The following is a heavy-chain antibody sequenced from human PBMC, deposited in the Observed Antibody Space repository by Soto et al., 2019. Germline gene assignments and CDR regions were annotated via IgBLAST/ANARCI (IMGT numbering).Heavy chain of an antibody. V-gene: IGHV1-18*01. D-gene: IGHD6-19*01. J-gene: IGHJ5*02. CDR1: GYTFTKFG. CDR3: AVLSIAVAEWFDP. Sequence: ASVKVSCTASGYTFTKFGISWVRQAPGQGLEWMGWISAYNGNTNYAQKLQGRVTMTTDTSTSTAYMELRSLRSDDTAVYYCAVLSIAVAEWFDPWGQGTLVTVSS. CDR2: ISAYNGNT.